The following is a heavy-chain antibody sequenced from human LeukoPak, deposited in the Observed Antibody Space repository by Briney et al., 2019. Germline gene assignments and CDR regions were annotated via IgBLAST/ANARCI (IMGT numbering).Heavy chain of an antibody. D-gene: IGHD3-3*01. Sequence: SVKVSCKASGGTFSSNAISWVRQAPGQGLEWMGGIIPIFGTANYAQKFQGRVTITADESTSTAYMELSSLRSEDTAVYYCARAAYDFWSGYGYWGQGSLVTVSS. V-gene: IGHV1-69*13. CDR1: GGTFSSNA. J-gene: IGHJ4*02. CDR3: ARAAYDFWSGYGY. CDR2: IIPIFGTA.